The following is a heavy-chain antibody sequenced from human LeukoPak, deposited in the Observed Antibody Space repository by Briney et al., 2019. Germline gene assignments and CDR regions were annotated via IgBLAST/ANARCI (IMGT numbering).Heavy chain of an antibody. CDR3: ARRGVDGALDY. J-gene: IGHJ4*02. D-gene: IGHD5-24*01. Sequence: GGTLRLSCAASGFTFRTYDMSWVRQAPGKGLEWVANIKQDGSEKSYVDSVKGRFTISRDNAKNSLYLQMNSLRAEDTAVYYCARRGVDGALDYWGQGTLVTVSS. CDR1: GFTFRTYD. V-gene: IGHV3-7*01. CDR2: IKQDGSEK.